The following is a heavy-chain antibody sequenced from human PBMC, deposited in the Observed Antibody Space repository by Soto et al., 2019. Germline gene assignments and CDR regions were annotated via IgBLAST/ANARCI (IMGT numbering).Heavy chain of an antibody. V-gene: IGHV3-23*01. CDR2: ISSSGGST. CDR3: AKVGYSGYDYASFFDY. Sequence: PGGSLRLSCAASGLTFSSSAMSWVRQAPGKGLEWVSSISSSGGSTYYAGSVKGRFTISRDNSKNTLYLQMNSLRAEDTAVYYCAKVGYSGYDYASFFDYWGQGTLVTVSS. CDR1: GLTFSSSA. J-gene: IGHJ4*02. D-gene: IGHD5-12*01.